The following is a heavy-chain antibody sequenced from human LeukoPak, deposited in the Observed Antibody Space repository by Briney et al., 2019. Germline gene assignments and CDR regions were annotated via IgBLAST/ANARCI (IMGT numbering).Heavy chain of an antibody. CDR2: TSNDGSDK. V-gene: IGHV3-30*18. D-gene: IGHD3-10*02. CDR1: GLTVSSYG. J-gene: IGHJ4*02. Sequence: PGGSLRLSCGASGLTVSSYGMHWVRQAPGKGLEWVAVTSNDGSDKFYADSVKGRFTISRDNSKNTLYLQMNSLRAEDAAVYYCAKVAATLFGFFDYWGQGTLVTVSS. CDR3: AKVAATLFGFFDY.